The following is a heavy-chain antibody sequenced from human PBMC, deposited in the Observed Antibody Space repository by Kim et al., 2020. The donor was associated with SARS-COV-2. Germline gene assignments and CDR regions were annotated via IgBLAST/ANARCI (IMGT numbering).Heavy chain of an antibody. D-gene: IGHD1-20*01. CDR3: ARAVQGYNWNYLDF. Sequence: GGSLRLSCAASGFRLSNYPMSWVRQAPGEGLDWVSAIGGTGSATYYADSVKGRFTISRDNSKHMMYLQMNNLSAEDTAVYYCARAVQGYNWNYLDFWGRGALVTVSS. CDR2: IGGTGSAT. V-gene: IGHV3-23*01. J-gene: IGHJ4*02. CDR1: GFRLSNYP.